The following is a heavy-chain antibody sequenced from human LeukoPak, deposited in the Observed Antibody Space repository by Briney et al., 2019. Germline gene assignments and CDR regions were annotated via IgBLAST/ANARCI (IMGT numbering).Heavy chain of an antibody. CDR2: IIPIFGTA. CDR1: GGTFSSYA. D-gene: IGHD2-2*01. Sequence: SVKVSCKASGGTFSSYAISWVRQAPGQGLEWMGGIIPIFGTANYAQKFQGGVTITTDESSSTAYMELSSLRSEDTAVYYCARAGVPAAIEFYYYYYYMDVWGKGTTVTVSS. CDR3: ARAGVPAAIEFYYYYYYMDV. V-gene: IGHV1-69*05. J-gene: IGHJ6*03.